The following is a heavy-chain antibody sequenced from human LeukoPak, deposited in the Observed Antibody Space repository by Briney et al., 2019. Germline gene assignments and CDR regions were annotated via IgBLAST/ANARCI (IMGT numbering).Heavy chain of an antibody. CDR2: IRYDGSNK. CDR1: GFTFSSYG. V-gene: IGHV3-30*02. J-gene: IGHJ4*02. CDR3: AKRGVRELDFDY. Sequence: GGSLRLSCAASGFTFSSYGMHWVRQAPGKGLEWVAFIRYDGSNKYYADSVEGRFTISRDNSKNTLYLQMNSLRAEDTAVYYCAKRGVRELDFDYWGQGTLVTVSS. D-gene: IGHD3-10*01.